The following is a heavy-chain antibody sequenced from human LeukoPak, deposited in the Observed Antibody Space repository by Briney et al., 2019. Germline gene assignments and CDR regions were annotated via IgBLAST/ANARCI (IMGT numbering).Heavy chain of an antibody. CDR1: GFTFRNYG. D-gene: IGHD4-17*01. J-gene: IGHJ6*03. CDR2: LWYDGSNE. CDR3: AKGMTTGPRSVYHYMDV. V-gene: IGHV3-33*06. Sequence: GGSLRLSCVASGFTFRNYGMHWVRQAPGKGLEWLSLLWYDGSNEYYADSVKGRFTISRDNSKNTLYLQMNSLRAEDTAAYYCAKGMTTGPRSVYHYMDVWGKGTTVTVSS.